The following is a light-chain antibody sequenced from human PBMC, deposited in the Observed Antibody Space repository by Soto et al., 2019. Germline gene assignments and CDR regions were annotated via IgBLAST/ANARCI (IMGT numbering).Light chain of an antibody. CDR2: QTS. V-gene: IGKV3D-20*01. J-gene: IGKJ5*01. CDR3: QQYGSSPFIT. CDR1: QYINTR. Sequence: EIVLTQSPATLSSFPGDRVTLSCGASQYINTRLAWYQHRPGQAPRLLIYQTSIRAAGIPARFSASGTGTDFTLTISDVQPEDFAVYYCQQYGSSPFITFGQGTRLEIK.